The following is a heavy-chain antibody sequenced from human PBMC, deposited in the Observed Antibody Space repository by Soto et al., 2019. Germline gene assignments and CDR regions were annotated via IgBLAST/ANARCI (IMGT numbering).Heavy chain of an antibody. D-gene: IGHD5-18*01. J-gene: IGHJ1*01. V-gene: IGHV4-59*12. CDR3: SRVGDSIRDCSTGTAFLLNRSTDLVTPAE. CDR2: IYYSGST. Sequence: GKGLEWIGDIYYSGSTNYNPSLKSRVTISVDTSKNQVSLKLSSVTAADTAVYYCSRVGDSIRDCSTGTAFLLNRSTDLVTPAE.